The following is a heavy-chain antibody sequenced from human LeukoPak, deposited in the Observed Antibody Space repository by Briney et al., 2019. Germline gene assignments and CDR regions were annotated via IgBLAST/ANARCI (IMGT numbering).Heavy chain of an antibody. V-gene: IGHV3-66*02. CDR3: ARENGYCSTTSCPFGY. CDR2: IYNVGTT. CDR1: GFTVSDSY. Sequence: GGSLRLSCAASGFTVSDSYMTWVRQAPGKGLEWVSVIYNVGTTEHADSVRGRFTISRDNSKNTLYLRMNGLRPEDTAVYYCARENGYCSTTSCPFGYWGQGTLVTVSS. D-gene: IGHD2-2*01. J-gene: IGHJ4*02.